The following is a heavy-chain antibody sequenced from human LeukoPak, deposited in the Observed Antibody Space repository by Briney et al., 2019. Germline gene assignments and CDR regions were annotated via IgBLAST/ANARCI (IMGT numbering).Heavy chain of an antibody. V-gene: IGHV4-59*01. J-gene: IGHJ4*02. CDR2: IYYSGST. D-gene: IGHD2-15*01. Sequence: SETLSLTCTVSGGSISSYYWSWIRQPPGKALEWIGYIYYSGSTNYNPSLKSRVTISVDTSKNQFSLKLSSVTAADTAVYYCARAELEYCSGGSCYVDYFDYWGQGTLVTVSS. CDR3: ARAELEYCSGGSCYVDYFDY. CDR1: GGSISSYY.